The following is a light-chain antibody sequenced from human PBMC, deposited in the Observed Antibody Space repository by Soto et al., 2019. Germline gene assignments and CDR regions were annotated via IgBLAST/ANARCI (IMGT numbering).Light chain of an antibody. J-gene: IGLJ3*02. Sequence: QLVLTQPPSASGTPGQRVTISCSGSYSNVGVHTVSSYQHLPGTAPKLLIYSNDERPSRVPDRFSGSKSGTSASLAISGLQSEDEADYFCAAWDDSVNGWVFGGGTKVTVL. CDR3: AAWDDSVNGWV. CDR1: YSNVGVHT. CDR2: SND. V-gene: IGLV1-44*01.